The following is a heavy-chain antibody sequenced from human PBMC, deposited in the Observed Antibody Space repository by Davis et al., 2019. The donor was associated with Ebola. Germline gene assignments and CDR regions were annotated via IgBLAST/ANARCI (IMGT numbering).Heavy chain of an antibody. CDR3: ARLEYCSGGSCYPPAEDY. D-gene: IGHD2-15*01. V-gene: IGHV5-10-1*01. Sequence: GESLKISCKGSGYSFTSYWISWVRQMPGKGLEWMGRIDPSDSYTNYSPSFQGPVTISADKSISTAYLQWSSLKASDTAMYYCARLEYCSGGSCYPPAEDYWGQGTLVTVSS. CDR1: GYSFTSYW. J-gene: IGHJ4*02. CDR2: IDPSDSYT.